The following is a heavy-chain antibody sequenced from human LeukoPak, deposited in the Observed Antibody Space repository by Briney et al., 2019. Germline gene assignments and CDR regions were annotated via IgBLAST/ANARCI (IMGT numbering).Heavy chain of an antibody. CDR2: INHSGST. J-gene: IGHJ5*02. D-gene: IGHD6-13*01. CDR1: GGSFSGYY. Sequence: SETLSLTCAVYGGSFSGYYWSWIRQPPGKGLEWIGEINHSGSTNYNPSLKSRVTISVDTSKNQFSLKLSSVTAADTAVYYCARDQDSSSWYWFDPWGQGTLVTVSS. V-gene: IGHV4-34*01. CDR3: ARDQDSSSWYWFDP.